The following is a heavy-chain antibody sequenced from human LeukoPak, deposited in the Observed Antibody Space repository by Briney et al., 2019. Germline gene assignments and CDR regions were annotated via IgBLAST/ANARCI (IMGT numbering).Heavy chain of an antibody. J-gene: IGHJ4*02. V-gene: IGHV3-48*03. D-gene: IGHD3-3*02. CDR2: ISSSGGTK. CDR3: ARDSGIFGRPFDY. CDR1: GFTLSSYE. Sequence: PGGSLRLSCAASGFTLSSYEMNWVRQAPAKGLEWVSYISSSGGTKYYADSVKGRFTISRDNAKNSLYLQMNSLRAEDTAVYYCARDSGIFGRPFDYWGQGTLVTVSS.